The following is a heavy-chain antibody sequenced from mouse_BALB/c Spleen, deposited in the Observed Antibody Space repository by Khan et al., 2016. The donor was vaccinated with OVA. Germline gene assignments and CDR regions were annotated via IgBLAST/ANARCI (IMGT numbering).Heavy chain of an antibody. CDR3: ARWGNYWGFAF. V-gene: IGHV1-61*01. D-gene: IGHD1-1*02. Sequence: QVQLQQPGAELVRPGVSVKLSCKASGYFFTGYWMNWLKQRPGQALEWIGSIHPTDSETTLNQKFKDKATLTVDRSSSTAFMQLNSPTSDDSAVYYCARWGNYWGFAFWGQGTLVSVSA. CDR2: IHPTDSET. CDR1: GYFFTGYW. J-gene: IGHJ3*01.